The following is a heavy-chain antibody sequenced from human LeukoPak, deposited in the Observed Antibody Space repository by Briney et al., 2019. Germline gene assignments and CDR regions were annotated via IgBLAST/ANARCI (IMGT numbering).Heavy chain of an antibody. CDR1: GFTFSSYD. CDR3: AKHLLVGGTRGAYAFDI. Sequence: GGSLRLSCAASGFTFSSYDMHWVRQAPGKGLEWVSLISGITTNTYYADSVKGRFTISRDNSKNTLDLQMNSLRAEDTAGYYCAKHLLVGGTRGAYAFDIWGRGTMVTVSS. D-gene: IGHD1-26*01. V-gene: IGHV3-23*01. J-gene: IGHJ3*02. CDR2: ISGITTNT.